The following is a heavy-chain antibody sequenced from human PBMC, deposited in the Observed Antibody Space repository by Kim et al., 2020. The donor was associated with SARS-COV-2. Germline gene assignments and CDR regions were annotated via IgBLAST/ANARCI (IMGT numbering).Heavy chain of an antibody. Sequence: VKGRFTISRDNSKNTLYLQMNSLRAEDTAVYYCARGSSPGHYYYYGMDVWGQGTTVTVSS. J-gene: IGHJ6*02. D-gene: IGHD2-2*01. CDR3: ARGSSPGHYYYYGMDV. V-gene: IGHV3-30*07.